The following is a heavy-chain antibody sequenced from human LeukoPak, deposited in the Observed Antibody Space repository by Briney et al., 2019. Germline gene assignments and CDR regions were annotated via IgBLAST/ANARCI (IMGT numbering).Heavy chain of an antibody. CDR2: INIDGRST. CDR1: GFTFSSYS. CDR3: ARANYGDFSTWFDP. J-gene: IGHJ5*02. V-gene: IGHV3-74*01. D-gene: IGHD4-17*01. Sequence: GGSLRLSCAASGFTFSSYSMNWVRQAPGKGLVWVSRINIDGRSTTYADSVKGRFTVSRDNAKNTLYLQMNSLRVEDTAVYYCARANYGDFSTWFDPWGQGTLVTVSS.